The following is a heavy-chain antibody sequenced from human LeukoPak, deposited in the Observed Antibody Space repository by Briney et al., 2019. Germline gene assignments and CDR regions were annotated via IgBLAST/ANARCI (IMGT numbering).Heavy chain of an antibody. CDR2: INPNSGGT. CDR1: GYTFTGYY. J-gene: IGHJ4*02. CDR3: ARDGVLRYFDWLLYIGDY. V-gene: IGHV1-2*02. D-gene: IGHD3-9*01. Sequence: ASVKVSCKASGYTFTGYYMHWVRQAPGQGLEWMGWINPNSGGTNYAQKFQGRVTMTRDTSISTAYMELSRLRSDDTAVYYCARDGVLRYFDWLLYIGDYWGQGTLVTVSP.